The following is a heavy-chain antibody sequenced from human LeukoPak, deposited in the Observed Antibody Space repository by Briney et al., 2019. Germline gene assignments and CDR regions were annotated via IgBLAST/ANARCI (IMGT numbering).Heavy chain of an antibody. CDR1: GFTFSDYY. J-gene: IGHJ4*02. Sequence: GGSVRPSCAASGFTFSDYYINWIRQAPGMGLEWVAYLSSSGNMIYYSDSVKGRFTISRDNAKNSVYLQMNSLRAEDTAVYYCARKIYGSENYIDYWGQGTLVTVSS. V-gene: IGHV3-11*01. CDR2: LSSSGNMI. CDR3: ARKIYGSENYIDY. D-gene: IGHD3-10*01.